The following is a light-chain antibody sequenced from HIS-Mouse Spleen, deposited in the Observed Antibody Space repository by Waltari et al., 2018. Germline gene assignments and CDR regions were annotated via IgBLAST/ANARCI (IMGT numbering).Light chain of an antibody. CDR1: STDVGGSNL. V-gene: IGLV2-11*01. Sequence: QSALTQPRSVSGSPGQSVTISCTGTSTDVGGSNLLPWYQQHPGKAPQLIIYDVSKRPSGVPDRFSGSKSGNTASLTISGLQAEDEADYYCCSYAGSYTLVFGGGTKLTVL. CDR2: DVS. CDR3: CSYAGSYTLV. J-gene: IGLJ2*01.